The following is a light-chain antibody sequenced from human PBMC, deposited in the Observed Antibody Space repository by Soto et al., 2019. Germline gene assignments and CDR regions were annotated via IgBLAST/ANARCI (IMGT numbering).Light chain of an antibody. J-gene: IGKJ5*01. CDR1: QDIRGA. CDR3: QQFNTYPIT. V-gene: IGKV1-13*02. Sequence: AIQLTQSPSSLSASVEDRVTITCRASQDIRGALAWYQQKPGKPPKLLIFDVSSLQSGVPSRFSGSGSGTDFTLTISSLQPEDFATYYCQQFNTYPITFGQGTRLEIK. CDR2: DVS.